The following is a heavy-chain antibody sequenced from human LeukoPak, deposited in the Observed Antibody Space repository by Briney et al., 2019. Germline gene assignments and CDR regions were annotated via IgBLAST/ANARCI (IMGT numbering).Heavy chain of an antibody. Sequence: GSLSLTCTASGGAISTIGYYWGWFRQPPGKGLEWIGSIYHSGSTYNNPSLKSRVTISVDTSKNQFSLKLSSVTAADTAVYYCARARYCSGGSCYFDYWGQGALVAVSS. CDR2: IYHSGST. V-gene: IGHV4-39*07. J-gene: IGHJ4*02. CDR3: ARARYCSGGSCYFDY. D-gene: IGHD2-15*01. CDR1: GGAISTIGYY.